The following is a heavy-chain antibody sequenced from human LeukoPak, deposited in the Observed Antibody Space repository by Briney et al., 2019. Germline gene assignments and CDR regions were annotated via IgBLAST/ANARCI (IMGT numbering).Heavy chain of an antibody. D-gene: IGHD2-21*01. J-gene: IGHJ6*02. V-gene: IGHV3-9*01. CDR2: TSWNSDTI. CDR3: AKGFLYYYYYGMDV. CDR1: GFTFDDYA. Sequence: SLRLSCAASGFTFDDYAMHWVRQAPGKGLEWVSGTSWNSDTIAYADSVKGRFTISRDNAKNSLYLQMNSLRPEDTALYYCAKGFLYYYYYGMDVWGQGTTVTVSS.